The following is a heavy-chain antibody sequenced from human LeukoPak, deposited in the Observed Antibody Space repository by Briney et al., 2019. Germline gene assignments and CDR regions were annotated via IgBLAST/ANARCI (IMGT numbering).Heavy chain of an antibody. D-gene: IGHD3-3*01. CDR3: ARTYHWNGYYDY. J-gene: IGHJ4*02. CDR2: IYYSGNT. Sequence: SETLSLTCTVSGGSINNADYYWNWIRQRPGKGLEWIGYIYYSGNTYYHPSLRSRTSISIDTAKNQFSLELNSLTAADTAVYFCARTYHWNGYYDYWGQGTPVTVSS. CDR1: GGSINNADYY. V-gene: IGHV4-30-4*01.